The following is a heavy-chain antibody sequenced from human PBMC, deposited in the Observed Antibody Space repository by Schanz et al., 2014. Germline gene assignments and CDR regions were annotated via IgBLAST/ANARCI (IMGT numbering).Heavy chain of an antibody. CDR2: IIPILGIA. CDR3: ARDRLECGAECYSVEVFEI. V-gene: IGHV1-69*04. J-gene: IGHJ4*02. D-gene: IGHD2-21*01. Sequence: QVQLVQSGAEVKKPGSSVKVSCKASGGTFSSYSISWVRQAPGQGLEWMGRIIPILGIANYAQKFQGRVTNTADKSTSTAYMELSSLTSEDTAVYYCARDRLECGAECYSVEVFEIWGQGTLVIVSS. CDR1: GGTFSSYS.